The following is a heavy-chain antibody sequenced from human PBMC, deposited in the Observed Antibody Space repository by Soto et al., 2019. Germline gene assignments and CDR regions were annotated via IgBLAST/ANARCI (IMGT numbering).Heavy chain of an antibody. CDR3: ARDRVESGYPEYFQH. CDR2: IYSGGST. D-gene: IGHD3-22*01. V-gene: IGHV3-53*01. Sequence: GSLRLSCSASGFTVSSHYLSWVRQAPGKGLEWVSVIYSGGSTYYADSVKGRFTISRDNSKNTLYLQMNSLRAEDTAVYYCARDRVESGYPEYFQHWGQGT. J-gene: IGHJ1*01. CDR1: GFTVSSHY.